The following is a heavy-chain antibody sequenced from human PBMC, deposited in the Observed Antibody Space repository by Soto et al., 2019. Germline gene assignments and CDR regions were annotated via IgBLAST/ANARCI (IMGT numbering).Heavy chain of an antibody. D-gene: IGHD1-26*01. CDR2: SISIFRTA. Sequence: QVQLVQSGAEVKKPGSSVKVSCTASGGTFSIYSINWVRQAPGQGLEWMGGSISIFRTANYAQKFQGRATMTADESTSTGYMALSRLRSEDTAVYYCARGGHHRGASYYYDLAFWGPAPAVTVSP. CDR3: ARGGHHRGASYYYDLAF. CDR1: GGTFSIYS. J-gene: IGHJ6*01. V-gene: IGHV1-69*01.